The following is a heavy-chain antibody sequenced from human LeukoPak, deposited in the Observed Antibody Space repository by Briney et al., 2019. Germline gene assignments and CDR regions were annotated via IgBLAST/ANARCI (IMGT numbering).Heavy chain of an antibody. CDR1: GFTFSDYY. Sequence: KPGGSLRLSCAASGFTFSDYYMSWIRQAPGKGLEWVSYISSSGSTIYYADSVKGRFTISRANAKNTLYLQMNRLRAEDTAVYSCAKDRWKYCSGGSCCSTPRFDYWGQGTLVTVSS. J-gene: IGHJ4*02. CDR3: AKDRWKYCSGGSCCSTPRFDY. D-gene: IGHD2-15*01. V-gene: IGHV3-11*01. CDR2: ISSSGSTI.